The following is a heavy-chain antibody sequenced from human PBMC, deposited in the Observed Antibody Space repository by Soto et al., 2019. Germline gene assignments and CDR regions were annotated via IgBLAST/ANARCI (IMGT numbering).Heavy chain of an antibody. J-gene: IGHJ3*02. CDR3: AADSGSYQNAFDI. Sequence: ASVKVSCKASGFTFTSSAVQWVRQARGQRLEWIGWIVVGSGNTDYAQKFQERVTITRDMSTSTAYMELSSLRSEDTAVYYCAADSGSYQNAFDIWGQGTMVTVSS. D-gene: IGHD1-26*01. CDR1: GFTFTSSA. V-gene: IGHV1-58*01. CDR2: IVVGSGNT.